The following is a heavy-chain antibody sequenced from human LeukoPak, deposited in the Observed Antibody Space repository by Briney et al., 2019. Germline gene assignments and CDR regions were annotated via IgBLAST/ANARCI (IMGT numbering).Heavy chain of an antibody. V-gene: IGHV2-70*11. CDR3: ARIRTPYGSGSYYNFD. CDR1: GFSLSTSGMC. D-gene: IGHD3-10*01. J-gene: IGHJ4*02. Sequence: SGPTLVNPTQTLTLTCTFSGFSLSTSGMCVSWIRQPPGKALEWLARIDWDDDKYYSTSLKTRLTIPNDTSKNQVVLTMTNMDPVDTATYYCARIRTPYGSGSYYNFDWGQGTLVTVSS. CDR2: IDWDDDK.